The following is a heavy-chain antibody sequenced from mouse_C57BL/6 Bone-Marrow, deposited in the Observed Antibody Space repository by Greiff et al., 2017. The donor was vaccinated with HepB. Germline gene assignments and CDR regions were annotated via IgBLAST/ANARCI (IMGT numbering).Heavy chain of an antibody. V-gene: IGHV1-50*01. J-gene: IGHJ2*01. CDR1: GYTFTSYW. D-gene: IGHD1-1*01. CDR2: IDPSDSYT. Sequence: QVQLQQPGAELVKPGASVKLSCKASGYTFTSYWMQLVKQRPGQGLEWIGEIDPSDSYTNYNQKFKGKATLTVDTSSSTAYMQLSSLTSEDSAVYYCARLTTVVPYYFDYWGQGTTLTVSS. CDR3: ARLTTVVPYYFDY.